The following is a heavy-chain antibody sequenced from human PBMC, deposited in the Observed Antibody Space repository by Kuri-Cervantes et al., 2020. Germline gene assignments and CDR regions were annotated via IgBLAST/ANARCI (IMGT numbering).Heavy chain of an antibody. D-gene: IGHD4-17*01. CDR1: GGTFNNYA. CDR3: STDTVTTTGNAFDI. CDR2: IIPLFGTT. J-gene: IGHJ3*02. V-gene: IGHV1-69*13. Sequence: SVKVSCKASGGTFNNYAITWVRQAPGQGLEWMGGIIPLFGTTSYAQKFQGRVTITADESTSTAYMELSSLRSEDTAVYYCSTDTVTTTGNAFDIWGQGTMVTVSS.